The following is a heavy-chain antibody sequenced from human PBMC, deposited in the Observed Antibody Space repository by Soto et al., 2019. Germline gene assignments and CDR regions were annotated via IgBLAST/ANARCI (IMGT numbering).Heavy chain of an antibody. Sequence: PETLSITCTVSGGSINSSSYYWGWIRQPPGKGLEWIGNINYSGSTNYNPSLKSRVTISVDTSKNQFSLKLSSVTVADTAVYCCARGTHDYGRVNYYYYYYMDVWGKGTTVTVSS. D-gene: IGHD4-17*01. J-gene: IGHJ6*03. V-gene: IGHV4-39*01. CDR1: GGSINSSSYY. CDR2: INYSGST. CDR3: ARGTHDYGRVNYYYYYYMDV.